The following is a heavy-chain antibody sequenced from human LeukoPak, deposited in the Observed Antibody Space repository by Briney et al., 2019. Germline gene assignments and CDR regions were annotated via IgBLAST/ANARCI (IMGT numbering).Heavy chain of an antibody. D-gene: IGHD1-20*01. V-gene: IGHV4-59*01. CDR3: ARTDNWNESYFDY. CDR1: GGSISSYY. Sequence: SETLSLTCTVSGGSISSYYWSWIRQPPGKGLEWIGYIYYSGSTNYNPSLKSRVTISVDTSKNQFSLKLSSVTAADTAVYYCARTDNWNESYFDYWGQGTLVTVSS. CDR2: IYYSGST. J-gene: IGHJ4*02.